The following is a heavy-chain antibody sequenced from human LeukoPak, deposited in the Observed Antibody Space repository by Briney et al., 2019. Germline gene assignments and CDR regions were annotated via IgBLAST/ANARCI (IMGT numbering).Heavy chain of an antibody. Sequence: GGSLRLSCAASGFTVSSNYMNWVRQAPGKGLEWVSIIYSGGSTFYADSVKGQFTISRDNSKNTLHLQMNSLRAEDTAVYYCARSNDAFDIWGQGTMVTVSS. D-gene: IGHD5/OR15-5a*01. CDR2: IYSGGST. CDR3: ARSNDAFDI. CDR1: GFTVSSNY. V-gene: IGHV3-53*01. J-gene: IGHJ3*02.